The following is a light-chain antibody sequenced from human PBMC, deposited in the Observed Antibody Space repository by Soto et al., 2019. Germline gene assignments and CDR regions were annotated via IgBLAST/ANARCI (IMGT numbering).Light chain of an antibody. CDR1: QSLSSN. Sequence: EIVMTQSPATLSVSPGERATLSCRASQSLSSNLAWYQQKPGQAPRLLIYGASTRATGIPARFSGSGSGTEFTLTITSLQYEDFAVYYCQQYNNWPPYTFGQGTKLEIK. CDR2: GAS. J-gene: IGKJ2*01. CDR3: QQYNNWPPYT. V-gene: IGKV3-15*01.